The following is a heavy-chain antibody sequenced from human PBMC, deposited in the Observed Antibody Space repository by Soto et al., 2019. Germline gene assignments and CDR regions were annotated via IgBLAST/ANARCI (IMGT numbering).Heavy chain of an antibody. J-gene: IGHJ4*02. D-gene: IGHD3-9*01. Sequence: PGGSLRLACAASGFTFSSDAMSWVRQAPGKGLEWVSAISGSGGSTYYADSVKGRFTIYRDNSKNKLYLQMNSLRAEDTAVYYCAKVDQGNVLRYVGCFHFWHPLDYWGQGTLVTVSS. CDR2: ISGSGGST. CDR1: GFTFSSDA. CDR3: AKVDQGNVLRYVGCFHFWHPLDY. V-gene: IGHV3-23*01.